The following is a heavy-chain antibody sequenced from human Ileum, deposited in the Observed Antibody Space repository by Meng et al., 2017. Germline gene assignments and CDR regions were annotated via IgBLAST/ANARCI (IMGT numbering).Heavy chain of an antibody. CDR2: IYWSDEY. CDR1: GFSLNTVGGG. J-gene: IGHJ5*02. Sequence: QITLTESGSTLVKPTETLTLTCTFSGFSLNTVGGGVGWIRQPPGKSLEWLAIIYWSDEYRYSPSLRSRLTITKDTSRNQVVLRMTNVAPVDAGTYYCVHRLVASQHWFDPWGQGTLVTVSS. CDR3: VHRLVASQHWFDP. V-gene: IGHV2-5*01.